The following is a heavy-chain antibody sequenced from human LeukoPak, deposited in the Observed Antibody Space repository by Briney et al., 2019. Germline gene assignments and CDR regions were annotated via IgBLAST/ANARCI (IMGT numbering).Heavy chain of an antibody. D-gene: IGHD1-14*01. CDR3: ARDRRREGVHAFDV. J-gene: IGHJ3*01. CDR2: IYTSGST. CDR1: GGSISSYY. Sequence: PSETLSLTCTVSGGSISSYYWSWIRQPAGKGLEWIGRIYTSGSTNYNPSLKSRVTMSLDTSKNQFSLKLTSVTAADAAVYYCARDRRREGVHAFDVWGRGTMVTVSS. V-gene: IGHV4-4*07.